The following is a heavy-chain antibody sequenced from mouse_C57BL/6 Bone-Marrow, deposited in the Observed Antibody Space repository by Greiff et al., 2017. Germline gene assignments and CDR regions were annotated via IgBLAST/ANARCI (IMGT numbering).Heavy chain of an antibody. CDR1: GFTFSSYG. CDR3: ARHGYFDV. Sequence: DVKLVESGGDLVKPGGSLKLSCAASGFTFSSYGMSWVRQTPDKRLEWVATISSGGSYTYYPDSVKGRFTISRDNAKYTLYLQMISLKSEDTAMYYCARHGYFDVWGTGTTVTVSS. CDR2: ISSGGSYT. J-gene: IGHJ1*03. V-gene: IGHV5-6*02.